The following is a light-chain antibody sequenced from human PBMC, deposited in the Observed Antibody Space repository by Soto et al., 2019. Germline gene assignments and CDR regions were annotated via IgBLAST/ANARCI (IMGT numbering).Light chain of an antibody. Sequence: AIRMTQSPSSFSASTGDRVTITCRASQGISSYLAWYQQKPGKAPKLLIYAASTLQSGVPSRFSRSGSGTDFTLTISCLQSEDFATYYGQQYYSYAPSFGGGTKVEIK. CDR3: QQYYSYAPS. CDR1: QGISSY. J-gene: IGKJ4*01. V-gene: IGKV1-8*01. CDR2: AAS.